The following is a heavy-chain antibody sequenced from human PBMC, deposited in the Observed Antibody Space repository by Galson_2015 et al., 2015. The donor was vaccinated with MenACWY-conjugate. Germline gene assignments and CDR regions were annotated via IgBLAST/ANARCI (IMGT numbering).Heavy chain of an antibody. D-gene: IGHD3-9*01. CDR1: GFTFSSYA. CDR2: ISGSGGST. J-gene: IGHJ3*02. Sequence: SLRLSCAASGFTFSSYAMSWVRQAPGKGLEWVSAISGSGGSTYYADSVKGRFTISRDNSKNTLYLQMNSLRAEDTAVYYCAKRVLRYFDWLEGHDAFEIWGQGTMVTVSS. CDR3: AKRVLRYFDWLEGHDAFEI. V-gene: IGHV3-23*01.